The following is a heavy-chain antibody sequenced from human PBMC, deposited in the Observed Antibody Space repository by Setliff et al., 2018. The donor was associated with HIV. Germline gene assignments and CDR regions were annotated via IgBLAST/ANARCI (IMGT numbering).Heavy chain of an antibody. Sequence: PSETLSLTCSVSGDSISRSNYYWGWTRQSPGKGLEWVGSISSSGGTSYSAASLKSRVTLSIDTSKNQFSLKLTSVTAADTAMYYCARTGWARLIQGAWFGPWGQGVLVTVSS. V-gene: IGHV4-39*01. CDR1: GDSISRSNYY. CDR2: ISSSGGT. D-gene: IGHD2-8*01. J-gene: IGHJ5*02. CDR3: ARTGWARLIQGAWFGP.